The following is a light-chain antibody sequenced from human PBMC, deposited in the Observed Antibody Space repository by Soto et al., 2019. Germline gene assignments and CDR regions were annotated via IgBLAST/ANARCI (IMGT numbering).Light chain of an antibody. V-gene: IGKV1-5*01. J-gene: IGKJ1*01. CDR2: DAS. CDR3: QQYNSYPWT. CDR1: QSISSW. Sequence: DIQMTQSPSTLSASVGDRVTITCRASQSISSWLAWYQQKPGKAPKLLIYDASSLDSGVTSRFSGSGSGTAFTLTISSLQPDDFATYYCQQYNSYPWTFGQGTKVEIK.